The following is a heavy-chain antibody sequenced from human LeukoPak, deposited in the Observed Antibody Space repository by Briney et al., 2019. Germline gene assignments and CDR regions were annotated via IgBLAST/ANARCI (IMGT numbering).Heavy chain of an antibody. CDR1: GGSISSGGYS. V-gene: IGHV4-30-2*01. Sequence: SQTLSLTCAVSGGSISSGGYSWGWIRQPPGKGLEWIGYIYHSGSTYYNPSLKSRVTISVDRSKNQFSLKLSSVTAADTAVYYCARVSPYYDSSGYRVGAFDIWGQGTMVTVSS. CDR3: ARVSPYYDSSGYRVGAFDI. CDR2: IYHSGST. D-gene: IGHD3-22*01. J-gene: IGHJ3*02.